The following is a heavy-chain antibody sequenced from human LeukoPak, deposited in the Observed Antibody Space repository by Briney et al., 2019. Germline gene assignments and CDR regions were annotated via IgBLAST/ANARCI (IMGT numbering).Heavy chain of an antibody. Sequence: ASVKVSCKASGYTFTGYYMHWVRQAPGQGLEWMGWINPNSGGTNYAQKFQGRVTMTRDTSISTAYMELSRLRSDDTAVYYCAREVATFENWFDPWGQGTLVTVSP. CDR1: GYTFTGYY. J-gene: IGHJ5*02. CDR3: AREVATFENWFDP. D-gene: IGHD3-16*01. CDR2: INPNSGGT. V-gene: IGHV1-2*02.